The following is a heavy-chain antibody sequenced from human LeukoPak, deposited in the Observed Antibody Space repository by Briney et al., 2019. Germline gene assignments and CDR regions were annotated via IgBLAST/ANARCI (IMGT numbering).Heavy chain of an antibody. V-gene: IGHV6-1*01. CDR3: AREGWFGEPPSHWFDP. Sequence: SQTLSLTCAISGDSVSSKSATWNWIRQSPSRGLEWLGRTYYTSKWYNDYAISVKSRIAINPDTSKNQFSLQLNSVTPEDTAVYYCAREGWFGEPPSHWFDPWGRGTLVTVSS. CDR1: GDSVSSKSAT. CDR2: TYYTSKWYN. J-gene: IGHJ5*02. D-gene: IGHD3-10*01.